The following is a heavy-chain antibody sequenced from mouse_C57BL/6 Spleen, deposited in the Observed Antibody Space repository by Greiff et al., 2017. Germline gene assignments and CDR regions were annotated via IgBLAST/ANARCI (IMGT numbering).Heavy chain of an antibody. J-gene: IGHJ4*01. CDR1: GYTFTSYW. V-gene: IGHV1-72*01. Sequence: QVQLKQPGAELVKPGASVKLSCKASGYTFTSYWMHWVKQRPGRGLEWIGRIDPNSGGTKYNEKFKSKATLTVDKPSSTAYMQLSSLTSEDSAVYYCAREGLRRDYAMDYWGQGTSVTVSS. CDR3: AREGLRRDYAMDY. D-gene: IGHD2-4*01. CDR2: IDPNSGGT.